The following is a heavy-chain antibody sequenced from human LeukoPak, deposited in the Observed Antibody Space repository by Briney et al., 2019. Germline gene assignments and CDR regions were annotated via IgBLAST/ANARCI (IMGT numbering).Heavy chain of an antibody. J-gene: IGHJ6*02. CDR1: GFTFSSYG. Sequence: PGRSLRLSCAASGFTFSSYGMHWVRQAPGKGLEWVAVISYDGSNKYYADSVKGRFTISRDNSKNTLYLQMNSLRAEDTAVYYCAKDATLNSSSWLYYYYGMDVWGQGTTVTVSS. CDR3: AKDATLNSSSWLYYYYGMDV. D-gene: IGHD6-13*01. CDR2: ISYDGSNK. V-gene: IGHV3-30*18.